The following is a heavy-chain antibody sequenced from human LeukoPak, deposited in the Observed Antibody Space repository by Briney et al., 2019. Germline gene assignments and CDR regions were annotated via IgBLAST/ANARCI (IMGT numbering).Heavy chain of an antibody. D-gene: IGHD3-10*01. CDR2: INSDGSST. V-gene: IGHV3-74*01. CDR3: ARYGSGTLGVDYGLDV. CDR1: GFTFSSYW. Sequence: GGSLRLSCAASGFTFSSYWMHWVRQAPGKGLVWVSRINSDGSSTSYADSVKGRFTISRDNAKKTVDLQMNSLRADDTAVYFCARYGSGTLGVDYGLDVWGLGTTVTVSS. J-gene: IGHJ6*02.